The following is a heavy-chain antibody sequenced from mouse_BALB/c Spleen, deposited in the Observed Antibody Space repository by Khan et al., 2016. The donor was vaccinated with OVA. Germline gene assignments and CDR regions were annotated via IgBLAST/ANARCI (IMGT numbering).Heavy chain of an antibody. CDR2: IRYDGSN. J-gene: IGHJ3*01. V-gene: IGHV3-6*02. Sequence: EVQLQESGPGLVKPSQSLSLTCSVTGYSITSGYYWNWIRQFPGNKLEWMGYIRYDGSNNYNPSLKNRLSITRETSKNQFFLKLNSVNTEGTDTYYCARWGSSGPAWFAYWGQGTLVTVSA. CDR3: ARWGSSGPAWFAY. D-gene: IGHD3-1*01. CDR1: GYSITSGYY.